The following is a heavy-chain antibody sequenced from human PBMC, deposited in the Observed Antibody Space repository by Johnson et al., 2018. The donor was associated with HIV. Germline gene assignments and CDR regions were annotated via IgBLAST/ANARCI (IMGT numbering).Heavy chain of an antibody. Sequence: VQLVESGGGLVQPGGSLRLSCAASGFTVSSNYMSWVRQAPGKGLDWVSVISSGGDTYYADSVKGRFTISRDNSKNTLYLQINSLGAEDTAVYYCASATVMATLSLGPWYPVDICGQGTMVTVAS. D-gene: IGHD5-24*01. CDR1: GFTVSSNY. V-gene: IGHV3-66*01. J-gene: IGHJ3*02. CDR3: ASATVMATLSLGPWYPVDI. CDR2: ISSGGDT.